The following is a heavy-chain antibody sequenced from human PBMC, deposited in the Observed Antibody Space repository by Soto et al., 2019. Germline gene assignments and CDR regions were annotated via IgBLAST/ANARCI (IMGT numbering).Heavy chain of an antibody. CDR3: AKRAYCSGTTCYHHFDY. V-gene: IGHV3-23*01. Sequence: GGSLRLSCAASGFTFNSSALSWVRQAPGKGLEWVSTITGGGGGSYYADSVKGRFTISRDNSKNTLFLQMISLRAEDTAVYYCAKRAYCSGTTCYHHFDYWGHGTLVTVSS. CDR2: ITGGGGGS. J-gene: IGHJ4*01. D-gene: IGHD2-2*01. CDR1: GFTFNSSA.